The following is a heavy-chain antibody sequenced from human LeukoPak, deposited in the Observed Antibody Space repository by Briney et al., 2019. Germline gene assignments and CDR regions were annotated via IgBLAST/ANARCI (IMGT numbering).Heavy chain of an antibody. CDR2: IYPGDSDT. CDR1: GYRFTSYW. Sequence: GESLKISCKGSGYRFTSYWIGWVRQIPGKGLGWMGIIYPGDSDTRYSPSFPGQVTISADKYISTAYLQWSSLKASNTAMYYCARGTVVRFPRRKHGAFDIWGQGTMVTVSS. V-gene: IGHV5-51*01. D-gene: IGHD4-23*01. CDR3: ARGTVVRFPRRKHGAFDI. J-gene: IGHJ3*02.